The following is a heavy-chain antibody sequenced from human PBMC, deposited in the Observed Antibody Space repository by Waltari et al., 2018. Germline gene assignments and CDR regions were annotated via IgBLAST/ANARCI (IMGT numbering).Heavy chain of an antibody. V-gene: IGHV4-39*07. Sequence: QLQLQESGPGLVKPSETLSLTCTVSGGSISSSSYYWGWIRQPPGKGLEWIWSTYCGRSTYYNPSLKSRVTISVATSKNQFSLKLSSVTAADTAVYSCATFRVRQGVTQSAFDIWGQGTMVTVSS. CDR2: TYCGRST. CDR1: GGSISSSSYY. J-gene: IGHJ3*02. CDR3: ATFRVRQGVTQSAFDI.